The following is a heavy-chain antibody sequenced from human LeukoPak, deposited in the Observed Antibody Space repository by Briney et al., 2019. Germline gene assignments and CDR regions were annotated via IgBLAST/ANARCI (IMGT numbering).Heavy chain of an antibody. V-gene: IGHV3-23*01. CDR1: GFTFSDYA. CDR2: IRGTGGTT. CDR3: GKDPNGDYVGAFDF. J-gene: IGHJ3*01. Sequence: GGSLRLSCAASGFTFSDYALIWVRQAPGKGLDWISAIRGTGGTTYYADSVKARCTISRDNSRNTVYLQMNSLRAEDTALYFCGKDPNGDYVGAFDFWGPGTMLTVSS. D-gene: IGHD4-17*01.